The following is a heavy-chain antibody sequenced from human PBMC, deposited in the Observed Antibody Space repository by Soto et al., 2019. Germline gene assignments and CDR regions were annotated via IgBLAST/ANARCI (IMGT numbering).Heavy chain of an antibody. V-gene: IGHV4-39*01. J-gene: IGHJ3*02. Sequence: QLQLQESGPGLVKPSETLSLTCTVSGGSISSSSYYWGWIRQPPGKGLEWIGSIYYSGSTYYNPSIKSRVTISVDTSKNQFSLKLSSVTAADTAVYYCARGGYMITFGGVIVLDAFDIWGQGTMVTVSS. CDR3: ARGGYMITFGGVIVLDAFDI. D-gene: IGHD3-16*02. CDR1: GGSISSSSYY. CDR2: IYYSGST.